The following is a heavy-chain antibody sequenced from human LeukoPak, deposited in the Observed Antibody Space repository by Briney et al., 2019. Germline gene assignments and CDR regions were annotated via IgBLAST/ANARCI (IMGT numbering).Heavy chain of an antibody. D-gene: IGHD3-10*01. CDR3: ARSGSYPPWALNWFDP. V-gene: IGHV4-39*01. J-gene: IGHJ5*02. Sequence: PSETLSLTCTVSGDSLISSSFLWGWVRQPPGRGLGWLGSIFFRGTTYNNPSLKSRVTISVDTAKSQLFLSLRSVTAADAAVYYCARSGSYPPWALNWFDPWGPGTLVTVSS. CDR2: IFFRGTT. CDR1: GDSLISSSFL.